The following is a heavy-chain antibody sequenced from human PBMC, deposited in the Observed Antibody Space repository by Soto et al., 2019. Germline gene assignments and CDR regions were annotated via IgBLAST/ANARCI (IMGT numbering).Heavy chain of an antibody. CDR3: ARDHLGPGSSWSHYYYYGMDV. CDR2: IYYSGST. J-gene: IGHJ6*02. V-gene: IGHV4-61*01. CDR1: GSSVSSGNYY. Sequence: QVQLQESGPGLVKPSETLSLTCTVSGSSVSSGNYYWSWIRQPPGKGLEWIGYIYYSGSTNYNPSLKSRVTISVDTSKNQFSLKLSSVTAADTAMYYCARDHLGPGSSWSHYYYYGMDVWGQGTTVTVSS. D-gene: IGHD6-13*01.